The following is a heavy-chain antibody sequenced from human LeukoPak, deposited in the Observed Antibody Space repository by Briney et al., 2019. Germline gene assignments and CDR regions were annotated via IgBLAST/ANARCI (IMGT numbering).Heavy chain of an antibody. D-gene: IGHD3-3*01. Sequence: GGSLRLSCTASGFTFRTHTMNWVRQAPGKGLEWVSCISSSSSDISYADSVKGRFTISRDNAKNSLYLHMSSLRAEDTAVYYCARAPGGLEWADFDYWGQGTLVTVSS. J-gene: IGHJ4*02. CDR2: ISSSSSDI. CDR1: GFTFRTHT. V-gene: IGHV3-21*01. CDR3: ARAPGGLEWADFDY.